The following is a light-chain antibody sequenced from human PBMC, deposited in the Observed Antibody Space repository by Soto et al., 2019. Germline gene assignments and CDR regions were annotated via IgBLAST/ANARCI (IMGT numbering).Light chain of an antibody. J-gene: IGKJ4*01. CDR3: QQRSNWPLT. V-gene: IGKV3D-20*02. Sequence: EIVLTQSPGTLSLSPGERATLSCRASQSVSSSYLAWYQQKPGQAPRLLIYGASSRATGIPDRLSGSGSGTDFTLTISSLEPEDFAVYYCQQRSNWPLTFGGGTKVEIK. CDR1: QSVSSSY. CDR2: GAS.